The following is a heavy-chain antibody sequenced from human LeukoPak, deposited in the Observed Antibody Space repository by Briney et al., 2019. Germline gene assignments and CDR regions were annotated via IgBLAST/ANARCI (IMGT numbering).Heavy chain of an antibody. D-gene: IGHD3-22*01. V-gene: IGHV3-21*01. CDR1: GFNFSSYS. J-gene: IGHJ2*01. Sequence: GGSLRLSCAASGFNFSSYSLNWVRQAPGKGLEWVSCISSSGSYIYYADSVKGRFTISRDNAKNSLFLQMNSLRAEDTAVYYCARELHRYDSSGYYGLWGRGTLVSVFS. CDR2: ISSSGSYI. CDR3: ARELHRYDSSGYYGL.